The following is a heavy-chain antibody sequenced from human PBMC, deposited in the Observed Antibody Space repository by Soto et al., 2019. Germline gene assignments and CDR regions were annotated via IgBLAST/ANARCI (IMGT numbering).Heavy chain of an antibody. CDR3: ARDWGSGPRDY. Sequence: GASVKVSCKASGYTFTNIGISWVRQAPGQGLEWMGWISAYNGNTNYAQKFQGRVTMTTDTSTSTAYMEVRSLRFDDTAVYYCARDWGSGPRDYWGQGTLVTVSS. CDR1: GYTFTNIG. CDR2: ISAYNGNT. D-gene: IGHD3-16*01. V-gene: IGHV1-18*01. J-gene: IGHJ4*02.